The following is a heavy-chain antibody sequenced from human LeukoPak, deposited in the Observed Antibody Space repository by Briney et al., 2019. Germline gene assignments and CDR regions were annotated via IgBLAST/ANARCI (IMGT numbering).Heavy chain of an antibody. J-gene: IGHJ5*02. Sequence: SDTLSLTCTVSGGSIRSYYWSWIRQPPGKALEWIGYMHHSGSSKHNPYLKSRVTISVDTSKSQFSLKLSSVTAADTAVYYCARHAAVEGSSGWSPLWWFDPWGQGTLVTVSS. CDR2: MHHSGSS. V-gene: IGHV4-59*08. CDR1: GGSIRSYY. CDR3: ARHAAVEGSSGWSPLWWFDP. D-gene: IGHD6-19*01.